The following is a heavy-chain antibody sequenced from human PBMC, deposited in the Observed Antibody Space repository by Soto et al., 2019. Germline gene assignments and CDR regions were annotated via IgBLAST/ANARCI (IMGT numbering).Heavy chain of an antibody. CDR1: GYTFNSYG. Sequence: QVQLVQSGAEVKKPGASVKVSCKASGYTFNSYGISWVRQAPGQGLEWMGWISAYNGNTNYAQKLQSRVTMTTDTSTSTAYMALRRLRSDDTAVYYCARGIEEVSSGWYITNYWGQGTLVTVSS. V-gene: IGHV1-18*01. J-gene: IGHJ4*02. CDR3: ARGIEEVSSGWYITNY. D-gene: IGHD6-19*01. CDR2: ISAYNGNT.